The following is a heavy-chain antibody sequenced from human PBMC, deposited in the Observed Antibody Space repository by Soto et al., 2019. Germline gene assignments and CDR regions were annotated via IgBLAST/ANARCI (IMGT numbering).Heavy chain of an antibody. V-gene: IGHV3-21*01. D-gene: IGHD3-22*01. CDR1: GFAFSSYS. Sequence: SLRLSCAASGFAFSSYSTNWVRQAPGKGLEWVSSISSSGSYIYYSDSVKGRFTISRDNAKNSLYLQMNSLRAEDTAVYYCASHPRDNSGYWYYFDYWGQGTLVTVSS. CDR2: ISSSGSYI. J-gene: IGHJ4*02. CDR3: ASHPRDNSGYWYYFDY.